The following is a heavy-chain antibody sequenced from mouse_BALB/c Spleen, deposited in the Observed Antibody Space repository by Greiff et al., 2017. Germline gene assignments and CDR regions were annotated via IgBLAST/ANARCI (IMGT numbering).Heavy chain of an antibody. J-gene: IGHJ4*01. Sequence: EVMLVESGGGLVQPGGSRKLSCAASGFTFSSFGMHWVRQAPEKGLEWVAYISSGGGSTYYPDTVKGRFTISRDNAKNTLYLQMSSLKSEDTAMYYCARRITTRAMDYWGQGTSVTVSS. CDR3: ARRITTRAMDY. V-gene: IGHV5-17*03. CDR2: ISSGGGST. D-gene: IGHD1-1*01. CDR1: GFTFSSFG.